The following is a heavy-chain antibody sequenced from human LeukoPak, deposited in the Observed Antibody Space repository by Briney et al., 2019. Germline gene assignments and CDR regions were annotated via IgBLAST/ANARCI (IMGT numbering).Heavy chain of an antibody. CDR2: INNGGTT. D-gene: IGHD4-17*01. V-gene: IGHV4-61*08. CDR3: ARRMHGDYGHWFDP. CDR1: GDSVSSADSY. Sequence: PSETLSLTCTVSGDSVSSADSYWSWIRQSSGKGLEWIGYINNGGTTNYNPSLKSRVTISVDTSRNQFSLRLTSVTAADTAVYSCARRMHGDYGHWFDPWGQGTLVTVSS. J-gene: IGHJ5*02.